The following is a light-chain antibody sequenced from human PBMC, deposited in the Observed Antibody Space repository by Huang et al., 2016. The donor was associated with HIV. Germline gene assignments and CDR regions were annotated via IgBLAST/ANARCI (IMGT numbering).Light chain of an antibody. Sequence: DILLTQSPSSLSASVGDRVTITCRASQNINTYLNWYQQKPGKAPNHLIHSASTLQTGVPSRLSGSGSGTDFTLTVNSLQPEDSATYYCQQGYSALITFGQGTRL. V-gene: IGKV1-39*01. CDR2: SAS. CDR3: QQGYSALIT. J-gene: IGKJ5*01. CDR1: QNINTY.